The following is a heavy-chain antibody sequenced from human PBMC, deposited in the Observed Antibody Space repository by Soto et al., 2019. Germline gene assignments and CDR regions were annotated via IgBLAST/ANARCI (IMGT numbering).Heavy chain of an antibody. D-gene: IGHD2-21*01. CDR2: IDPSDSYT. CDR1: GYSFTSYW. Sequence: PGESLKISCKGSGYSFTSYWISWVRQMPGKGLEWMGRIDPSDSYTNYSPSFQGHVTISADKSISTAYLQWSSLKASDTAMYYCARRGDFTGVQYVMDVWGQRTKVTISS. CDR3: ARRGDFTGVQYVMDV. V-gene: IGHV5-10-1*01. J-gene: IGHJ6*02.